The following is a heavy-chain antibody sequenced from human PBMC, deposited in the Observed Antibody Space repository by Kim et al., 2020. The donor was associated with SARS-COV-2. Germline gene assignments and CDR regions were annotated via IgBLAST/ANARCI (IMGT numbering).Heavy chain of an antibody. Sequence: SETLSLTCTVSGGSVNINSYHWGWIRQPPGKGLEWIGNVYHTGSSNYNPSLKSRVTMSVDTSTNQFSLKLTSVTAADTAVYYCARGGLRFDSFPFDYWGQGTLVTVFS. CDR2: VYHTGSS. D-gene: IGHD2-21*01. CDR1: GGSVNINSYH. V-gene: IGHV4-61*01. CDR3: ARGGLRFDSFPFDY. J-gene: IGHJ4*02.